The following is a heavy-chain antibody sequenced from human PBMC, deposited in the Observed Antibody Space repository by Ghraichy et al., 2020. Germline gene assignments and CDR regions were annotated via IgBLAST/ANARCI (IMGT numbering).Heavy chain of an antibody. CDR3: ARVRYTNGICYTLDY. V-gene: IGHV3-21*01. CDR2: ISRSSRYI. CDR1: GFTFSNCT. J-gene: IGHJ4*02. Sequence: GGSLRLTCAASGFTFSNCTMNWVRQAPGKGLEWVSSISRSSRYIYYADSVKGRFTISRDNAKNSLYLQMNSLRAEDTAVYYCARVRYTNGICYTLDYWGQGTLVTVSS. D-gene: IGHD2-8*01.